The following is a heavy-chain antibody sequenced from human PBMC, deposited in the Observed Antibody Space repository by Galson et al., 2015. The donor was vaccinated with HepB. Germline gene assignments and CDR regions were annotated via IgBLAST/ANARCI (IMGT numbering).Heavy chain of an antibody. J-gene: IGHJ3*02. CDR3: ARDGSGHDAFDI. D-gene: IGHD3-10*01. Sequence: LSLTCIVSGDSISSYYWSWIRQPPGKGLEWIGYVYYSGSTNYNPSLKSRVTISVDSSKNQFSLKLTSVTAADTAMYYCARDGSGHDAFDIWGQGTLVTVSS. CDR1: GDSISSYY. V-gene: IGHV4-59*01. CDR2: VYYSGST.